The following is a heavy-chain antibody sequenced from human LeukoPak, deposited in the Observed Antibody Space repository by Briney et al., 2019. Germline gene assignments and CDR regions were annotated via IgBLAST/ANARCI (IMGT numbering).Heavy chain of an antibody. Sequence: GGSLRLSCAASGFTFSSYGIHWVRQAPGKGLEWVVVISSDGGTTYYADSVKGRFTISRDNSKNTLYVQMNSLRAEDTAVYYCARGRPHGNDYWGQGTLVTVSS. V-gene: IGHV3-30*03. J-gene: IGHJ4*02. CDR1: GFTFSSYG. D-gene: IGHD4-23*01. CDR2: ISSDGGTT. CDR3: ARGRPHGNDY.